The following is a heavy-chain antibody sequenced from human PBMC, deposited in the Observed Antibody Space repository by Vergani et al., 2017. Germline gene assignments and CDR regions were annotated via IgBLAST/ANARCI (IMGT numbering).Heavy chain of an antibody. D-gene: IGHD3-22*01. V-gene: IGHV1-69*01. CDR3: ARGRYYDSSGYPRGDYYYXMDV. Sequence: QVQLVQSGAEVKKPGSSVKVSCKASGGTFSSYAISWVRQAPGQGLEWMGGIIPIFGTANYAQKFQGRVTITADESTSTAYMELSSLRSEDTAVYYCARGRYYDSSGYPRGDYYYXMDVWGKGTTVTVSS. J-gene: IGHJ6*03. CDR1: GGTFSSYA. CDR2: IIPIFGTA.